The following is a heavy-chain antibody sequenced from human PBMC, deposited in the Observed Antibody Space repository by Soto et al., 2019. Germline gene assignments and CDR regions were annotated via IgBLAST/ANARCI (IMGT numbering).Heavy chain of an antibody. CDR1: GYTFTSYA. CDR2: INTNTGNP. J-gene: IGHJ4*02. Sequence: KVSCKASGYTFTSYAMNWVRQAPGQGLEWMGWINTNTGNPTYAQGFTGRFVFSLDTSVSTAYLQICSLKAEDTAVYYCARDKDPNYYDSSGPFDSWGQGTLVTVSS. D-gene: IGHD3-22*01. V-gene: IGHV7-4-1*01. CDR3: ARDKDPNYYDSSGPFDS.